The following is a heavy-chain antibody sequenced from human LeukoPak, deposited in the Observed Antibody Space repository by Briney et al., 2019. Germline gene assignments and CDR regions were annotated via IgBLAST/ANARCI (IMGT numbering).Heavy chain of an antibody. J-gene: IGHJ6*02. D-gene: IGHD5-18*01. CDR3: ARGRKYSYGTYYYGLDV. CDR1: GFTFSDYY. Sequence: PGGSLRLSCAASGFTFSDYYMSWIRQAPGKGLEWVSYIGSSGSTIYYADSVKGRFTISRDNSKNTLYLQMNSLRAEDTAVYYCARGRKYSYGTYYYGLDVWGQGTTVTVCS. CDR2: IGSSGSTI. V-gene: IGHV3-11*04.